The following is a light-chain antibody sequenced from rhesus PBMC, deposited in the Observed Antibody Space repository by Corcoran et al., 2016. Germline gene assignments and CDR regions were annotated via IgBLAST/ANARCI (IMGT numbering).Light chain of an antibody. J-gene: IGKJ4*01. CDR1: QSISSW. Sequence: DIQMTQSPSSLSASVGDTVTITCRASQSISSWLDWYQQKPGKAPKLLIYKASSLQSGVPSRFSGSVSVTNFTLTISSLQPEDFATYYCLQYSSSPLTFGGGTKVEIK. CDR2: KAS. V-gene: IGKV1-22*01. CDR3: LQYSSSPLT.